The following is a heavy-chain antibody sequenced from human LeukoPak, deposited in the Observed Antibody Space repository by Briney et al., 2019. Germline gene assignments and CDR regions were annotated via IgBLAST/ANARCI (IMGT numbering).Heavy chain of an antibody. J-gene: IGHJ4*02. CDR2: IYPGDSDT. D-gene: IGHD4-17*01. CDR1: GYTFNKNY. Sequence: GESLKISCKASGYTFNKNYIAWVRQVSGKGLEWMGVIYPGDSDTRYSPSFQGHVTISADESISTAFLQWSSVEATDSAMYYCVRGNQKYGDYVRDWGQGTLVTISS. CDR3: VRGNQKYGDYVRD. V-gene: IGHV5-51*01.